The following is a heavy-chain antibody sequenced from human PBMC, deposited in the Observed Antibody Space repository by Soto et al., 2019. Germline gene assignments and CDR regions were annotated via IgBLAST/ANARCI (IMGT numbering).Heavy chain of an antibody. J-gene: IGHJ6*02. CDR3: ARGKEVNEGYYGVDV. V-gene: IGHV3-30-3*01. D-gene: IGHD1-1*01. Sequence: GGSLRLSCAASVFTFRIYAMAWVRQAPGKGLEWVGVTSYEGSYQYYADSVKGRFTISRDNSKNTVYLQMDSLRPDDTAVYYCARGKEVNEGYYGVDVWGQGTTVTVSS. CDR1: VFTFRIYA. CDR2: TSYEGSYQ.